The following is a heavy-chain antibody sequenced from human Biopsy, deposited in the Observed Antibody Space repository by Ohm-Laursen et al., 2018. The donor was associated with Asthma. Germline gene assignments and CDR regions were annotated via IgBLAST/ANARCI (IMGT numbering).Heavy chain of an antibody. CDR3: ARGDSGNWSHYYFDY. CDR2: IYSGGTS. CDR1: GFAVSRDY. D-gene: IGHD4-23*01. V-gene: IGHV3-53*01. Sequence: SLRLSCTASGFAVSRDYMFWARQAPGKGLEWVSVIYSGGTSHTADSVRGRFTISRDYSKNTLYLQMHSLRAEDTAVYYCARGDSGNWSHYYFDYWGQGTLVTVSS. J-gene: IGHJ4*02.